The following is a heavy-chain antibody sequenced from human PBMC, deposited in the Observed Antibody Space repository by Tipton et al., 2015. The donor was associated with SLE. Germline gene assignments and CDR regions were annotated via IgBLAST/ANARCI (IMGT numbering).Heavy chain of an antibody. CDR3: AKALAGSSSYHYFYYMDV. CDR2: ISWNTGNI. D-gene: IGHD7-27*01. J-gene: IGHJ6*03. V-gene: IGHV3-9*01. CDR1: GFNFDDYA. Sequence: SLRLSCAASGFNFDDYAMHWVRQAPGRGLEWVAGISWNTGNIGYADSVRGRFTISRDNGRNSLYLQMTSLRPEDTALYYCAKALAGSSSYHYFYYMDVWGKGTTVTVSS.